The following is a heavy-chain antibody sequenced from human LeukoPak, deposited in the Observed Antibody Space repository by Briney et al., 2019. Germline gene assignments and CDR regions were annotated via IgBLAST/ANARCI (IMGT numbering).Heavy chain of an antibody. V-gene: IGHV1-18*01. D-gene: IGHD4-23*01. CDR2: ISAYNGNT. J-gene: IGHJ6*03. CDR1: GYTFTSYS. Sequence: ASVKVSCKASGYTFTSYSISWVRQAPGQGLEWMGWISAYNGNTNYAQKLQGRVTMTTDTSTSTAYMELRSLRSDDTAVYYCARTDYGGLLRYYYYYMDVWGKGTTVTISS. CDR3: ARTDYGGLLRYYYYYMDV.